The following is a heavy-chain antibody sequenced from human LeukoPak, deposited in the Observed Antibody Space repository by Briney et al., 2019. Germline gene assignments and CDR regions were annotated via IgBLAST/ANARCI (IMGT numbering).Heavy chain of an antibody. Sequence: PGGSPRLSCAASGFTFSSYEMNWVRQAPGKGLEWVSYISSSGSTIYYADSVKGRFTISRDNSKNSIYLEMKDLRIEDTALYYCAKDMEDYGGNSFDSWGEGTLVTVSS. CDR2: ISSSGSTI. D-gene: IGHD4-23*01. J-gene: IGHJ5*01. V-gene: IGHV3-48*03. CDR1: GFTFSSYE. CDR3: AKDMEDYGGNSFDS.